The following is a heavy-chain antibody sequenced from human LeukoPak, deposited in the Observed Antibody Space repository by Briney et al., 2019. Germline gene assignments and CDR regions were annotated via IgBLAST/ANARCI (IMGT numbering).Heavy chain of an antibody. Sequence: PGGSLRLSCAASGFIFSNYGMNWVRQAPGKGLEWVANIKQDGSEKYYVDSVKGRFTISRDNAKNSLYLQMSSLRAEDTAVYYCARDFYSSSWYWFDPWGQGTLVTVSS. D-gene: IGHD6-13*01. CDR3: ARDFYSSSWYWFDP. J-gene: IGHJ5*02. V-gene: IGHV3-7*01. CDR2: IKQDGSEK. CDR1: GFIFSNYG.